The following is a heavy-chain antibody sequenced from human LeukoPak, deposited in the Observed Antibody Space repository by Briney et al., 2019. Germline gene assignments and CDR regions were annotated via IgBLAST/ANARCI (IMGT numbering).Heavy chain of an antibody. CDR1: GFTSSDAW. CDR2: INHSGST. CDR3: ARDSSSWSLNWFDP. V-gene: IGHV4-34*01. Sequence: GSLRLSCAASGFTSSDAWMTWVRQPPGKGLEWIGEINHSGSTNYNPSLKSRVTISVDTSKNQFSLKLSSVTAADTAVYYCARDSSSWSLNWFDPWGQGTLVTVSS. D-gene: IGHD6-13*01. J-gene: IGHJ5*02.